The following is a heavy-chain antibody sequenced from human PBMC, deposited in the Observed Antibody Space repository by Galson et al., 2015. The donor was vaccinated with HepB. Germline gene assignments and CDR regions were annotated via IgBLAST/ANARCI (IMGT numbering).Heavy chain of an antibody. CDR2: IRYDGSNK. CDR3: AKGAGSYYDSSGYRTAFDI. Sequence: SLRLSCAASGFTFSDYYMSWIRPAPGKGLEWVAFIRYDGSNKYYADSVKGRFTISRDNSKNTLYLQMNSLRAEDTAVYYCAKGAGSYYDSSGYRTAFDIWGQGTMVTVSS. D-gene: IGHD3-22*01. J-gene: IGHJ3*02. CDR1: GFTFSDYY. V-gene: IGHV3-30*02.